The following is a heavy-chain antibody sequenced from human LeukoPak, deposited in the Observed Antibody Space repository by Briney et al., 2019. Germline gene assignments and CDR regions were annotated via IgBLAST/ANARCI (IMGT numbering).Heavy chain of an antibody. J-gene: IGHJ4*02. D-gene: IGHD3-10*01. Sequence: QPGGSLRLSCAASGFTVSSNYMSWVRQAPGKGLEWVSVIYSGGSTYYADSVKGRFTISRDNSKNTLYLQMNSLRAEDTAVYYCASVGLGYSHSGPFDYWGQGTLVTVSS. CDR3: ASVGLGYSHSGPFDY. V-gene: IGHV3-66*01. CDR2: IYSGGST. CDR1: GFTVSSNY.